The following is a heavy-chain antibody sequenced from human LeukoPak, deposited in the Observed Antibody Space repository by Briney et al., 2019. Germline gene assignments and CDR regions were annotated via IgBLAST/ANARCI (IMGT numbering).Heavy chain of an antibody. CDR1: DGSISSYY. J-gene: IGHJ4*02. D-gene: IGHD1-26*01. Sequence: KPSETLSLTCTVSDGSISSYYWSWIRQPAGKGLEWIGRIYTSGSTNYNPSLKSRVTMSVDTSKNQFSLKLSSVTAADTAVYYCARIVGATGHYYFDYWGQGTLVTVSS. CDR3: ARIVGATGHYYFDY. CDR2: IYTSGST. V-gene: IGHV4-4*07.